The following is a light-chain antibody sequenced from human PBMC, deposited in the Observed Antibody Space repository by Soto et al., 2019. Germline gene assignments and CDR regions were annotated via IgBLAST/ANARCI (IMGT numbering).Light chain of an antibody. Sequence: IVLMQTPGTLSVYPGERATLSCRASQSVSNSLTWYQQKPGQAPRLLIHGATTRATGIPARFSGGGSGTDFTLTITSLQPEDFAVYYCQQYYSLPRTFGQGTKVDIK. CDR2: GAT. CDR3: QQYYSLPRT. CDR1: QSVSNS. V-gene: IGKV3D-15*01. J-gene: IGKJ1*01.